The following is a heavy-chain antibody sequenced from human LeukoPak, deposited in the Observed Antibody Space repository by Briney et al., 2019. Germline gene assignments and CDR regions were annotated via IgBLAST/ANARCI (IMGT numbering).Heavy chain of an antibody. CDR2: ISSSSSTI. J-gene: IGHJ3*02. CDR3: ARDGSVIAAFDI. Sequence: GGSLRLSCAASGFTFEIYWMSWVRQAPGKGLEWVSHISSSSSTIYYGDSVKGRFTISRDNAKNSLYLQMNSLGDEDTAVYYCARDGSVIAAFDIWGQGTMVTVSS. D-gene: IGHD3-10*01. V-gene: IGHV3-48*02. CDR1: GFTFEIYW.